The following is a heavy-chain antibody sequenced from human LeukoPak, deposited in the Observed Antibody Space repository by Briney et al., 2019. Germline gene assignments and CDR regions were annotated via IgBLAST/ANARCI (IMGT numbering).Heavy chain of an antibody. J-gene: IGHJ4*02. V-gene: IGHV3-23*01. Sequence: GGSLRLSCAASGLTFSSYAMSWVRQAPGKGLGWVSGISADGGSRYYADSVKGRFTISRDDSKNTLYLQMSSLRDEDTAVYYCAKGLGYSRDGIVYWGQGTLVTVS. D-gene: IGHD5-18*01. CDR3: AKGLGYSRDGIVY. CDR1: GLTFSSYA. CDR2: ISADGGSR.